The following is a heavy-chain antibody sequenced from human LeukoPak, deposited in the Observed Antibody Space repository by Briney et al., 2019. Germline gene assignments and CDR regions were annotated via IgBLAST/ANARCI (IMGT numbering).Heavy chain of an antibody. D-gene: IGHD4-23*01. CDR1: GGSISSYY. CDR3: ARHYPELRAVELNWFDP. Sequence: SETLSLTCTVSGGSISSYYWSWIRQPPGKGLEWIGYIYYSGSTNYNPSLKSRVTISVDTSKNQFSLKLSSVTAADTAVYYCARHYPELRAVELNWFDPWGQGTLVTVSS. CDR2: IYYSGST. J-gene: IGHJ5*02. V-gene: IGHV4-59*01.